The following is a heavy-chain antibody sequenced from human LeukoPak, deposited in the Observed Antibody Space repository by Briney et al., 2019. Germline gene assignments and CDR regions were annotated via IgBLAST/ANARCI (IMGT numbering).Heavy chain of an antibody. CDR2: IWYDGSNK. CDR1: GFTFSSYG. D-gene: IGHD6-19*01. CDR3: ARDWGGQWLPYFDY. J-gene: IGHJ4*02. V-gene: IGHV3-33*01. Sequence: PGRSLRLSCAASGFTFSSYGMHWVRQAPGKGLEWAAVIWYDGSNKYYADSVKGRFTISRDNSKNTLYLQMNSLRAEDTAVYYCARDWGGQWLPYFDYWGQGTLVTVSS.